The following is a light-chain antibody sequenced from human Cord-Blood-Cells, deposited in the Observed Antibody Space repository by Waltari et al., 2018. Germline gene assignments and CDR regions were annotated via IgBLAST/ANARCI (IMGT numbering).Light chain of an antibody. CDR3: AAWDDSLSGVV. J-gene: IGLJ2*01. V-gene: IGLV1-47*01. CDR1: SPNIGRNY. CDR2: RNN. Sequence: QSVLTQPPSASGTPGQRVTIPCSGSSPNIGRNYVYWYQQLPGTAPKLLIYRNNLRPSGVPDRFSGSKSGTSAPLAISGLRSEDEADYYCAAWDDSLSGVVFGGGTKLTVL.